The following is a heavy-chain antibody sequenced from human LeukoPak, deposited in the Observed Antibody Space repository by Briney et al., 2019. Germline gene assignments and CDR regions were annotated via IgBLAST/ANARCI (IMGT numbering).Heavy chain of an antibody. V-gene: IGHV3-9*03. CDR1: GFTFDDYA. Sequence: PGGSLRLSCAASGFTFDDYAMHWVRQAPGKGLEWVPGISWNSGSIGYADSVKGRFTISRDNAENSLYLQMNSLRAEDMALYYCAKGGSYYDWYFDLWGRGTLVTVSS. J-gene: IGHJ2*01. CDR3: AKGGSYYDWYFDL. D-gene: IGHD1-26*01. CDR2: ISWNSGSI.